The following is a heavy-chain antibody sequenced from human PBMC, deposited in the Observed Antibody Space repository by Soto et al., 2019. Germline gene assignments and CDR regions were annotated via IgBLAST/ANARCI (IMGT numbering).Heavy chain of an antibody. V-gene: IGHV4-34*01. CDR1: GGSFSGYY. CDR3: ARAQRVYLSSLYFDY. CDR2: INHSGST. J-gene: IGHJ4*02. Sequence: SETLSLTCAVYGGSFSGYYWSWIRQPPGKGLEWIGEINHSGSTNYNPSLKSRVTISVDTSKNQFSLKLRSDDTAVYYCARAQRVYLSSLYFDYWGQGTLVTVSS.